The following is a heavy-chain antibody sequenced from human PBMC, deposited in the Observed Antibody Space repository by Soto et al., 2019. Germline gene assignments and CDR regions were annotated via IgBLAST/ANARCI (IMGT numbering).Heavy chain of an antibody. D-gene: IGHD7-27*01. CDR3: ARESNAHFDY. CDR2: IAHGGSEK. J-gene: IGHJ4*02. CDR1: GFMFSSYW. V-gene: IGHV3-7*01. Sequence: EVQLVESGGGLVQPGGSLRLYCAVSGFMFSSYWMSWVRQAPGRGLEWVATIAHGGSEKYYVDSVKGRFTIPRDNTKNSLFLQMNSLRAEVTAVYYCARESNAHFDYWGQGTLVTVSS.